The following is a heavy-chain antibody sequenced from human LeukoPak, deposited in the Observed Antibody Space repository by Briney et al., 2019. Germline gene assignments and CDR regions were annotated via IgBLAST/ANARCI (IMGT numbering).Heavy chain of an antibody. Sequence: PGGSLRLSCAASGFTFSSYSMNWIRQAPGKGLEWVSSISSSSSYIYYADSVKGRFTISRDNAKNSLYLQMNSLRAEDTAVYYCARELLPEGYSSSSQFDYWGQGTLVTVSS. CDR2: ISSSSSYI. D-gene: IGHD6-13*01. J-gene: IGHJ4*02. V-gene: IGHV3-21*01. CDR3: ARELLPEGYSSSSQFDY. CDR1: GFTFSSYS.